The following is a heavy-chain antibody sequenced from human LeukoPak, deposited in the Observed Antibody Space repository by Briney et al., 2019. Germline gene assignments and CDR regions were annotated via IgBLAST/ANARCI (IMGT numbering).Heavy chain of an antibody. Sequence: PGRSLRLSCAASGFTFSSYDMHWVRQAPGKGLEWVAFIWSDGSNKYYADSVKGRFTISRDNSKNTLYLQMNSLRAEDTAVYYCAKSLSSRGLIIPKTSRYFDYWGQGTLVTVSS. D-gene: IGHD3-10*01. V-gene: IGHV3-30*02. CDR1: GFTFSSYD. CDR3: AKSLSSRGLIIPKTSRYFDY. CDR2: IWSDGSNK. J-gene: IGHJ4*02.